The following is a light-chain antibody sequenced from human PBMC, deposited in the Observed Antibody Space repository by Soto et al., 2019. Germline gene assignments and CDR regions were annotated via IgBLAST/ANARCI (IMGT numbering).Light chain of an antibody. CDR2: EVT. V-gene: IGLV2-18*02. CDR3: SSYTSTSRYV. CDR1: SSDVGKYDR. J-gene: IGLJ1*01. Sequence: SVLTRPPYVSGSPGQSVTISCTGTSSDVGKYDRVSWYQQPPGTAPKLIIYEVTNRPSGVPARFSGSKSGNTASLTISGLQAEDEADYYCSSYTSTSRYVFGAGTKVTVL.